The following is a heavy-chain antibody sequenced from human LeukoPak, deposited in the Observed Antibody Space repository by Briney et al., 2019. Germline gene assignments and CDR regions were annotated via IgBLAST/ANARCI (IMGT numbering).Heavy chain of an antibody. V-gene: IGHV1-8*01. CDR1: GYTFTSYD. Sequence: ASVKVSCKASGYTFTSYDINWVRQATGQGLEWMGWMNPNSGNTGYAQKFQGRVTMTRNTSISTAYMELSSLRSEDTAVYYCARGPIVVVPAASPRYYYYYMAVWGKATTATVSS. CDR3: ARGPIVVVPAASPRYYYYYMAV. CDR2: MNPNSGNT. D-gene: IGHD2-2*01. J-gene: IGHJ6*03.